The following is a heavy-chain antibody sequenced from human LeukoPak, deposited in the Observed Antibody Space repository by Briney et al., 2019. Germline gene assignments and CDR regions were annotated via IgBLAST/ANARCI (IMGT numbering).Heavy chain of an antibody. Sequence: GASVKVSCKVSGYTLTELSIRWVRQAPGKGLEWMGGSNPEDGEKIYVQKFQGRVTMTEDTSIDTAYMELSSLRSEDTAMYYCATDPVGYCSSDSCYSVDYWGQGTLVTVSS. CDR3: ATDPVGYCSSDSCYSVDY. CDR1: GYTLTELS. D-gene: IGHD2-15*01. V-gene: IGHV1-24*01. CDR2: SNPEDGEK. J-gene: IGHJ4*02.